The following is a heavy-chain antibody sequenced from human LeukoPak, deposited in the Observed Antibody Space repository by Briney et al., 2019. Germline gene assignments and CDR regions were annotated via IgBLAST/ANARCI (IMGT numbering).Heavy chain of an antibody. CDR3: ATHPRSQQLVHFDY. CDR1: GFTFSSYA. D-gene: IGHD6-13*01. CDR2: ISGSGGST. J-gene: IGHJ4*02. Sequence: GGSLRLSCAASGFTFSSYAMSWVRQAPGKGLEWVSAISGSGGSTYYADSVKGRFTISRDNSKNTLYLQMNGLRAEDTAVYYCATHPRSQQLVHFDYWGQGTLVTVSS. V-gene: IGHV3-23*01.